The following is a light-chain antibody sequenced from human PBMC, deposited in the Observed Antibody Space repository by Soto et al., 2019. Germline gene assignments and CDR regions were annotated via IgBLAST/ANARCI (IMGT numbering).Light chain of an antibody. CDR1: SSDVGAYNY. V-gene: IGLV2-14*01. CDR3: SSYTSSSAYV. CDR2: EVS. J-gene: IGLJ1*01. Sequence: QSALTQPASVSGSPGQSITISCTGTSSDVGAYNYVSWYQQHPGNAPKLMIFEVSNRPSGISNRVSGSKSGNTASLTISGLQTEDEGDYYCSSYTSSSAYVFGTGTKVTVL.